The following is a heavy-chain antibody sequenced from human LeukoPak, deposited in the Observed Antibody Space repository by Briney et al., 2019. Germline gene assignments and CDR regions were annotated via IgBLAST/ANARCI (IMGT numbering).Heavy chain of an antibody. Sequence: ASVKVSCKASGYTFTSYGISWVRQAPGQGLEWMGWISAYNGNTNYAQKLQGSVTMTTDTSTSTAYMELRSLRSDDTAVYYCARTKYYDSTGHPTTDWGQGTLVTVSS. J-gene: IGHJ4*02. CDR1: GYTFTSYG. CDR3: ARTKYYDSTGHPTTD. V-gene: IGHV1-18*01. CDR2: ISAYNGNT. D-gene: IGHD3-22*01.